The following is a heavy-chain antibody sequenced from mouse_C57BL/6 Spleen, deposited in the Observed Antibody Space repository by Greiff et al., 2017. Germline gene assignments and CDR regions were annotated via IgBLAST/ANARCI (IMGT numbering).Heavy chain of an antibody. Sequence: EVKVEESGGGLVKPGGSLKLSCAASGFTFSDYGMHWVRQAPEKGLEWVAYISSGSSTIYYADTVKGRFTISRDNAKNTLFLQMTSLRSEDTAMYYCAAHYGSSPYYAMDYWGQGTSVTVSS. CDR2: ISSGSSTI. CDR1: GFTFSDYG. V-gene: IGHV5-17*01. D-gene: IGHD1-1*01. CDR3: AAHYGSSPYYAMDY. J-gene: IGHJ4*01.